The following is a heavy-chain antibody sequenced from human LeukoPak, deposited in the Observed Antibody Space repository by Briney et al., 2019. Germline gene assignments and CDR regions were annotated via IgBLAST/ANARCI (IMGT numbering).Heavy chain of an antibody. Sequence: PGRSLRLSCAASGFTFSSYAMHWVRQAPGKGLEWVAVISYDGSNKYYADSVKGRFTISRDNAKNSLYLQTNSLRAEDTAVYYCARALYYDFWSGYYVYYYYMDVWGKGTTVTVSS. V-gene: IGHV3-30*04. CDR3: ARALYYDFWSGYYVYYYYMDV. CDR1: GFTFSSYA. J-gene: IGHJ6*03. CDR2: ISYDGSNK. D-gene: IGHD3-3*01.